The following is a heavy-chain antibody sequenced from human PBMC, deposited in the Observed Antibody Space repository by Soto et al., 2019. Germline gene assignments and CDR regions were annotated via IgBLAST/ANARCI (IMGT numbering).Heavy chain of an antibody. Sequence: QVQLVQSGAEVKRPGASVMVSCRATGYTFKNYDINWVRQATGQGLEWMGRMNPNSGNTGHAQNFHGSVTMTRNTSISPAYLELGSLRSEDTAVYYCATAPVYGSNGWVDPWGQGTLVTVSS. CDR2: MNPNSGNT. CDR3: ATAPVYGSNGWVDP. D-gene: IGHD2-8*01. V-gene: IGHV1-8*01. CDR1: GYTFKNYD. J-gene: IGHJ5*02.